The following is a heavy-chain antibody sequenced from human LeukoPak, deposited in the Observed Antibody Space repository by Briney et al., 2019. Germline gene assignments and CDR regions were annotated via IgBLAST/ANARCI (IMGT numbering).Heavy chain of an antibody. Sequence: GGSLRLSCAACRFTFSSYWMSWVRQAPGKGLEWVAKIKQDGSEKYYVDSVKGRFTISRDNAKNSLYLQMNSLRAEDTPVYYCARGLYGMATIKSEDYFDYWGQGTLVTVFS. CDR2: IKQDGSEK. CDR3: ARGLYGMATIKSEDYFDY. CDR1: RFTFSSYW. D-gene: IGHD5-24*01. V-gene: IGHV3-7*01. J-gene: IGHJ4*02.